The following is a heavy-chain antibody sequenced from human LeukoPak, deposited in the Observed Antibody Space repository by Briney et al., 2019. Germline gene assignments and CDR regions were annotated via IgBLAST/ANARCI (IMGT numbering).Heavy chain of an antibody. CDR2: ISGSGGST. J-gene: IGHJ4*02. CDR3: AKDTSRLVVNAPLDY. CDR1: GFTFSSYA. V-gene: IGHV3-23*01. D-gene: IGHD2-8*02. Sequence: GGSLRLSCAASGFTFSSYAMSWVRQAPGKGLEWVSAISGSGGSTYYADSVKGRFTISRDNSKNTLYLQMNSLRAEDTAVYYCAKDTSRLVVNAPLDYWGQGTLVTVSS.